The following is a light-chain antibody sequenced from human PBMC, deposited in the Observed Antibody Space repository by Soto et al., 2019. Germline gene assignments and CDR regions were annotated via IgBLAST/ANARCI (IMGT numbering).Light chain of an antibody. V-gene: IGLV2-11*01. CDR1: SSDVGDYNS. CDR3: CSYVGSYSYV. J-gene: IGLJ1*01. Sequence: QSVLTQPRSVSGSPGQSVTVSCIGTSSDVGDYNSVSWYQQHSGKAPKLMIYDVSKRPSGVPDRFSGSKSGNTASLTISGLQAEDEADYYCCSYVGSYSYVFGIGTKVTVL. CDR2: DVS.